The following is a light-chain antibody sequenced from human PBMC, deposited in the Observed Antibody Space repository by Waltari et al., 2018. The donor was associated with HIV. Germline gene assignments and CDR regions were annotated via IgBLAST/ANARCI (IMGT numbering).Light chain of an antibody. J-gene: IGLJ3*02. CDR3: AVWDDKLGAWL. V-gene: IGLV1-47*01. Sequence: QSVLSQPPSAPGTPGQRVPISCSVGLSNIGRNYVSWYQQFSGMAPKLVIFRNDQRPPEVHDRFTGSKSGTSASLIITGLQSEDESDYYCAVWDDKLGAWLFGGGTRVTV. CDR1: LSNIGRNY. CDR2: RND.